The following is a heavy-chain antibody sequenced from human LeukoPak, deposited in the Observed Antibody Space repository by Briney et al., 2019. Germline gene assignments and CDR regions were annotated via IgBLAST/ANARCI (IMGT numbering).Heavy chain of an antibody. V-gene: IGHV3-23*01. CDR3: ARGGLRYFDWSRYYFDY. Sequence: PGGSLRLSCAASGFTFSSYAMSWVRQAPGKGLEWVSTFSGSGGSTHYADSVKGRFTISRDNSKNTLYLQMNSLRAEDTAVYYCARGGLRYFDWSRYYFDYWGQGTLVTVSS. D-gene: IGHD3-9*01. J-gene: IGHJ4*02. CDR2: FSGSGGST. CDR1: GFTFSSYA.